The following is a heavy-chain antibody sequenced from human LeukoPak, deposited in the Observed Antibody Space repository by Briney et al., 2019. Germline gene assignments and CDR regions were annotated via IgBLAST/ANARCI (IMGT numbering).Heavy chain of an antibody. J-gene: IGHJ4*02. D-gene: IGHD4-17*01. Sequence: GGSLRLSCAASGFTFSSYSMNWVRQAPGKGLEWVSSISSSSSYIYYADSVKGRFTISRDNAKNSLYLQMNSLRAEDTAVYYCARADYGDFSFDYWGQGTLVTVSS. V-gene: IGHV3-21*01. CDR1: GFTFSSYS. CDR2: ISSSSSYI. CDR3: ARADYGDFSFDY.